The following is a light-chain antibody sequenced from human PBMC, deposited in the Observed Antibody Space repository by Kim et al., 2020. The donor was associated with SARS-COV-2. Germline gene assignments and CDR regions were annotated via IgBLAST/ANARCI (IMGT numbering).Light chain of an antibody. Sequence: DIVMTQSPDSLPVSLGERATISCKSSQSLLYSSNNKNYLAWYQQNPGQPPKLLIYWASTRESGVPDRFSGSGSGTDFTLTISSLQAEDVAVYYCQQYYSTPQTFGQGTKLEI. CDR2: WAS. J-gene: IGKJ2*01. V-gene: IGKV4-1*01. CDR3: QQYYSTPQT. CDR1: QSLLYSSNNKNY.